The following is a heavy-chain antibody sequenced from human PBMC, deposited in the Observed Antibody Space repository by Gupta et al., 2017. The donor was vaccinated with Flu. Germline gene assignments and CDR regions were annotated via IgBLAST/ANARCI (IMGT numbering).Heavy chain of an antibody. D-gene: IGHD2-15*01. V-gene: IGHV4-38-2*01. CDR2: IYHSGST. CDR3: ASFSASGGRGRRAGKVVAATPRLFDY. J-gene: IGHJ4*02. CDR1: GYSISSGYY. Sequence: QVQLQESGPGLVKPSETLSLTCAVSGYSISSGYYWGWIRQPPGKGLEWIGSIYHSGSTYYNPSLKSRVTISVDTSKNQFSLKLSSVTAADTAVYYCASFSASGGRGRRAGKVVAATPRLFDYWGQGTLVTVSS.